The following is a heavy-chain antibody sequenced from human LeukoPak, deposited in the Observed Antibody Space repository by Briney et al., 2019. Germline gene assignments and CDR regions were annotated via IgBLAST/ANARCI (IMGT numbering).Heavy chain of an antibody. J-gene: IGHJ6*03. CDR1: GFTFGDYG. CDR3: ARDVPEATRPGSYYYYYYMDV. D-gene: IGHD6-6*01. Sequence: RPGGTLRLSCAASGFTFGDYGLSWVRQAPGKGLEWVSGINWNGDSTGYADSVKGRFTISRDNAKNSLYLQMNSLRAEDTALYHCARDVPEATRPGSYYYYYYMDVWGKGTTVTVSS. CDR2: INWNGDST. V-gene: IGHV3-20*01.